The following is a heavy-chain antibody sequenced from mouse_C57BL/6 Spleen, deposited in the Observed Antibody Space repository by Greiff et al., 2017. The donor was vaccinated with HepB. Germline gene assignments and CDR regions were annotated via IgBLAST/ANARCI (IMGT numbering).Heavy chain of an antibody. V-gene: IGHV14-2*01. CDR1: GFNIKDYY. CDR3: ARSHYYGSSYGYFDY. CDR2: IDPEDGAT. J-gene: IGHJ2*01. D-gene: IGHD1-1*01. Sequence: EVQLQQSGAELVKPGASVKLSCTASGFNIKDYYMHWVKQRTEQGLEWIGRIDPEDGATKYAPKFQGKATITADTSSNTAYLQLSSLTSEDTAVDYCARSHYYGSSYGYFDYWGQGTTLTVSS.